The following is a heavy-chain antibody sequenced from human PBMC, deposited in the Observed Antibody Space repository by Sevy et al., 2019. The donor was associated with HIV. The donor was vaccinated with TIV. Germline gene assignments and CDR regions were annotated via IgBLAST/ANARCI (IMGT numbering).Heavy chain of an antibody. CDR2: FYYSAST. V-gene: IGHV4-59*01. Sequence: SETLSLTCTVSGDSISGYYWSWIRQPPGKGLGWIGYFYYSASTNYNPSLKSRVTISVDTTKNQVFLKVRSMTAANTAVYYCARGIAAPGGMDVWGQGTTVTVSS. J-gene: IGHJ6*02. CDR1: GDSISGYY. D-gene: IGHD6-13*01. CDR3: ARGIAAPGGMDV.